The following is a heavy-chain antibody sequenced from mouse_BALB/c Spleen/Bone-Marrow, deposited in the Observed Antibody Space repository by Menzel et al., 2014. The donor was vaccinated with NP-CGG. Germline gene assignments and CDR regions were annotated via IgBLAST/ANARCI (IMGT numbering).Heavy chain of an antibody. CDR3: ASRYDTMGY. V-gene: IGHV1-9*01. Sequence: VQLQQSGAELMKPGASVKISCKATGYTFSSYWIEWVKQRPGHGLERIGEILPGSGSIKYNEKFKGKATFTADTSSNTAYMQLSSLTSEDSAVYYCASRYDTMGYWGQGTSVTVSS. J-gene: IGHJ4*01. CDR2: ILPGSGSI. CDR1: GYTFSSYW.